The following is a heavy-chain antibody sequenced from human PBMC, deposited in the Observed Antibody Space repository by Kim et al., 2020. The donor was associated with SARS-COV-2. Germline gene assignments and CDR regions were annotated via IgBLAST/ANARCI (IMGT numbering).Heavy chain of an antibody. Sequence: SETLSLTCTVSGGSISSYDWSWIRQPPGKGLEWIGYIYYSGSTNYNPSLKSRVTISVEASKNQFSLMLSSVTVADTAVYYCAREIGIMVAIGEFNEFDA. J-gene: IGHJ5*01. V-gene: IGHV4-59*01. CDR1: GGSISSYD. D-gene: IGHD3-10*01. CDR2: IYYSGST. CDR3: AREIGIMVAIGEFNEFDA.